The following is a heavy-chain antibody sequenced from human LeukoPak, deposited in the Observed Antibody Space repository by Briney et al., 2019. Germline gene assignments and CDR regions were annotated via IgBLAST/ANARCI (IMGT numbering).Heavy chain of an antibody. Sequence: EASVKVSCKASGYTFTSYGISWVRQAPGQGLEWMGWISAYNGNTNYAQKLQGRVTMTTDTSTSTAYMELSSLRSEDTAVYYCARAGTVVPAAVPHVGYYYYYYMDVWGKGTTVTISS. D-gene: IGHD2-2*01. CDR3: ARAGTVVPAAVPHVGYYYYYYMDV. CDR2: ISAYNGNT. J-gene: IGHJ6*03. CDR1: GYTFTSYG. V-gene: IGHV1-18*01.